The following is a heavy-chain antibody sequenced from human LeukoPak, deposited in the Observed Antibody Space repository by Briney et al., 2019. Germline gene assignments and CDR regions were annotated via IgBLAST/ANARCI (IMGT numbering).Heavy chain of an antibody. CDR1: GFTFSSYG. J-gene: IGHJ4*02. Sequence: GRSLRLSCAASGFTFSSYGMHWVRQAPGKGLEWVAVIWYDGSNKYYADSVKGRFTISRDNSKNTLYLQMNSLRAEDTAVYYCARDGYGILTGYYKGYFDYWGQGTLVTVSS. D-gene: IGHD3-9*01. CDR3: ARDGYGILTGYYKGYFDY. CDR2: IWYDGSNK. V-gene: IGHV3-33*01.